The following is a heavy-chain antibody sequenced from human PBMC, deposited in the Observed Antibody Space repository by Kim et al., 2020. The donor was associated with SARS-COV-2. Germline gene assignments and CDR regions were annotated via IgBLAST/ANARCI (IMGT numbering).Heavy chain of an antibody. J-gene: IGHJ4*02. Sequence: ASVKVSCKASGYTFTSYGISWVRQAPGQGLEWMGWISAYNGNTNYAQKLQGRVTMTTDTSTSTAYMELRSLRSDDTAVYYCARGHLLTIFGVVGSYWGQGTLVTVSS. D-gene: IGHD3-3*01. CDR2: ISAYNGNT. CDR1: GYTFTSYG. V-gene: IGHV1-18*04. CDR3: ARGHLLTIFGVVGSY.